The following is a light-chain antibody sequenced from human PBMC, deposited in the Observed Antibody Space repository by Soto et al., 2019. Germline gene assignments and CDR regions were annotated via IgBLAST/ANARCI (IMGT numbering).Light chain of an antibody. CDR1: SSDVGSYNL. Sequence: QSVLTQPASVSGCPGQSITISCTGTSSDVGSYNLVSWYQQHPGKAPKLMIYEGSKRPSGVSNRFSGSKSGNTASLTISGLQAEDEADYYCCSYAGSSPVFGGGTKLTVL. V-gene: IGLV2-23*01. CDR3: CSYAGSSPV. CDR2: EGS. J-gene: IGLJ2*01.